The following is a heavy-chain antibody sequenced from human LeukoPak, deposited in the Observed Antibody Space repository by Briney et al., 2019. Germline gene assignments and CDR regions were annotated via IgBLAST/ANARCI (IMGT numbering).Heavy chain of an antibody. CDR3: ARDSPFEWDVFGDSFDI. CDR1: GFTFSSYA. J-gene: IGHJ3*02. Sequence: GSLRLSCAASGFTFSSYAMSWVRQAPGKGLEWIGFMHHSGSANSNPSLKSRVTISMDTSKNQFSLKMSSVTAADTAVYYCARDSPFEWDVFGDSFDIWGQGTVVTVSS. V-gene: IGHV4-59*01. CDR2: MHHSGSA. D-gene: IGHD1-26*01.